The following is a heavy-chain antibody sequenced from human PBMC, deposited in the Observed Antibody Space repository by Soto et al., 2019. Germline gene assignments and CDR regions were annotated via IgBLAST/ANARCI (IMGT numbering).Heavy chain of an antibody. CDR2: MNPNSGNT. Sequence: QVQLVQSGAEVKKPGASVKVSCKASGYTFTSYDINWVRQATGQGLEWMGWMNPNSGNTGYAQKFHGRVTMTRTTSTSTADLELSSLRSEDTAVYYCARAAYILTGPYAFDIWGQGTMVTFSS. CDR1: GYTFTSYD. D-gene: IGHD3-9*01. CDR3: ARAAYILTGPYAFDI. J-gene: IGHJ3*02. V-gene: IGHV1-8*01.